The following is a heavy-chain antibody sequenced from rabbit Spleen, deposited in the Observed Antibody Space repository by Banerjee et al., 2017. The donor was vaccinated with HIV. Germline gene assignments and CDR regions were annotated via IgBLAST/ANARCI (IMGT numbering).Heavy chain of an antibody. D-gene: IGHD1-1*01. CDR3: VRGASSSGYYSL. J-gene: IGHJ4*01. CDR1: GVSFSDKDV. V-gene: IGHV1S45*01. Sequence: EQLEESGGGLVKPEGSLTLTCKASGVSFSDKDVMCWVRQAPGKGLEWIACINTITGKAVYASGAKGRFTFSKTSSTTMTLQVTSLTAADTATYFCVRGASSSGYYSLWGPGTLVTVS. CDR2: INTITGKA.